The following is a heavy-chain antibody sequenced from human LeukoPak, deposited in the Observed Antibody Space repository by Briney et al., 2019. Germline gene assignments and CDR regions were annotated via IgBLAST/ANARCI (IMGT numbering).Heavy chain of an antibody. CDR3: ARQRDSGFDFDS. CDR2: IYPSDSDT. J-gene: IGHJ4*02. V-gene: IGHV5-51*01. Sequence: GDSLKISCMGSRYSFTSYWIGWVRQVPGSGLEWMGVIYPSDSDTRYSPSFQGQVTISADKSIDTAYLQWSSLKASDTAMYYCARQRDSGFDFDSWGQGTLVTVSS. D-gene: IGHD5-12*01. CDR1: RYSFTSYW.